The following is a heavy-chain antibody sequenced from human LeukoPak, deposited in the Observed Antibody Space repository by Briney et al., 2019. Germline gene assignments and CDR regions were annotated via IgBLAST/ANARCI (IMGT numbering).Heavy chain of an antibody. J-gene: IGHJ4*02. D-gene: IGHD2-2*01. CDR3: ARDWGYCSSTSCHVFDY. CDR1: GVTLSSNY. CDR2: IYSDGST. V-gene: IGHV3-53*01. Sequence: GGALRLSCAASGVTLSSNYMSWVRQAPGKGLELVSVIYSDGSTYYADTVMGRFTISRDTSKNTMYLKMNSLRAEDTAVYYCARDWGYCSSTSCHVFDYWGQGTLVTVSS.